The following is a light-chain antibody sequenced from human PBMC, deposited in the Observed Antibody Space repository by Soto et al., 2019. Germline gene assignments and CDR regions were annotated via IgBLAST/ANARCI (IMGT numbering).Light chain of an antibody. CDR3: HQRNK. Sequence: EIVMTQYPGTLSLSPGDRATVSCRASQFLSSYLAWYQQIPGQPPRLLIYDTSNRATGIPARFSGSRSGTDFTLTISSLEPEDFAVYFCHQRNKFGQGTRLEIK. CDR2: DTS. V-gene: IGKV3-11*01. J-gene: IGKJ5*01. CDR1: QFLSSY.